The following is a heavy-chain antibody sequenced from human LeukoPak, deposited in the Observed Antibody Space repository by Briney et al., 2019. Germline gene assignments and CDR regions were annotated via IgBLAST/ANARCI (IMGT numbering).Heavy chain of an antibody. Sequence: PSETLSLTCAVSGGSISSGGYSWSWIQQPPGKGLEWIGYIYYSGRTDYNPSLKSRVTISVDTSKHQFSMKLKSVTAADTAVYFCARGRWLPHAFDIWGQGTMVTVFS. CDR1: GGSISSGGYS. CDR2: IYYSGRT. V-gene: IGHV4-61*08. CDR3: ARGRWLPHAFDI. J-gene: IGHJ3*02. D-gene: IGHD5-24*01.